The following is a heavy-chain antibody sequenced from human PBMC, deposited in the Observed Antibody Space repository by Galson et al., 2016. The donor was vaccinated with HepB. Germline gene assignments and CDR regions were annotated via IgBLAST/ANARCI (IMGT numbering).Heavy chain of an antibody. V-gene: IGHV4-34*01. Sequence: SETLSLTCAVYGGSFSGFYWSWIRQPPGKGLEWIGEINHSGSTHYNPSLKSRVTISVDTAKNQFSLKLNSVTAADTSVYYCAREVYGGNSNWFDPWGQGTLVIVSS. CDR1: GGSFSGFY. CDR3: AREVYGGNSNWFDP. D-gene: IGHD4-23*01. CDR2: INHSGST. J-gene: IGHJ5*02.